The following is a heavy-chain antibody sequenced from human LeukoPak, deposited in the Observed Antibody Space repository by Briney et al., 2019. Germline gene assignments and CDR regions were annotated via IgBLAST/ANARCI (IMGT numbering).Heavy chain of an antibody. D-gene: IGHD3-9*01. J-gene: IGHJ4*02. V-gene: IGHV1-2*02. CDR1: GYTFSDNF. Sequence: ASVKVSCKASGYTFSDNFIHWVRQAPGQGLEWLGWINPKSGVTKYAQSFQGRVTVTRDTSISTAYMEVSSLRSDDTAVYYCARGNYDILTGPIIDYWGQGTLVSVSS. CDR3: ARGNYDILTGPIIDY. CDR2: INPKSGVT.